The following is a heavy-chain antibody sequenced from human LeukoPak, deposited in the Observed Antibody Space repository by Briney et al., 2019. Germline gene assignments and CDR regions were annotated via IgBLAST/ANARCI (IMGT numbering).Heavy chain of an antibody. Sequence: PGGSLRLSCAASGFTFSSYAMSWVRQAPGKGLEWVSAISGSGGSTYYADSVKGRFTISRDNSKNTLYLQMSSLRAEDTAVYYCVKGEDQQLERPFDYWGQGTLVTVSS. CDR2: ISGSGGST. D-gene: IGHD1-1*01. CDR3: VKGEDQQLERPFDY. V-gene: IGHV3-23*01. J-gene: IGHJ4*02. CDR1: GFTFSSYA.